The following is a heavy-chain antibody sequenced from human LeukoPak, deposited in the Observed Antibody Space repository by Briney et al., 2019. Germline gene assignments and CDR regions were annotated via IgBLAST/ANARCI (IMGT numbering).Heavy chain of an antibody. Sequence: GSLRLSCAASGFTFSSYAMSWIRQPPGKGLEWIGYIYYSGSTNYNPSLKSRVTISVDTSKSQFSLKLSSVTAADTAVYYCARSGISFDYWGQGTLVTVSS. D-gene: IGHD3-3*02. CDR3: ARSGISFDY. CDR1: GFTFSSYA. J-gene: IGHJ4*02. V-gene: IGHV4-59*08. CDR2: IYYSGST.